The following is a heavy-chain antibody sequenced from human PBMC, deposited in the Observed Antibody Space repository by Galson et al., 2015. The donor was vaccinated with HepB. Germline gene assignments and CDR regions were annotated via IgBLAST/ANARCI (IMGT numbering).Heavy chain of an antibody. D-gene: IGHD3-10*01. CDR3: ARGSGRYAMDV. J-gene: IGHJ6*02. CDR1: GDSVSSNSAA. Sequence: AISGDSVSSNSAAWNWIRHSPSRGLEWLGRAYYRSKWYNDYAVSVRSRITINPDTSKNQFSLQLRSVTPDDTAVYYCARGSGRYAMDVWGQGTTVTVSS. CDR2: AYYRSKWYN. V-gene: IGHV6-1*01.